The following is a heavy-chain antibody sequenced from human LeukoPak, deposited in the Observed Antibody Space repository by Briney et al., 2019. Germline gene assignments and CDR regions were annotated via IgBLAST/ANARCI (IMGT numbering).Heavy chain of an antibody. CDR3: ARRGGDAFDI. J-gene: IGHJ3*02. V-gene: IGHV4-59*12. CDR1: GFTFSSYS. Sequence: GSLRLSCAASGFTFSSYSMNWVRQAPGKGLEWIGYIYYSGSTTYNPSLNSRVTMSVDTSKNQFSLKLTSVTAADTAVYYCARRGGDAFDIWGQGTMVTVSS. CDR2: IYYSGST. D-gene: IGHD3-16*01.